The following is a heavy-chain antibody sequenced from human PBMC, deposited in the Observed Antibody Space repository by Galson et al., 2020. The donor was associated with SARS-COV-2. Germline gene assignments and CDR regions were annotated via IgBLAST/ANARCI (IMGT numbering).Heavy chain of an antibody. J-gene: IGHJ4*02. CDR1: GFTFSSYA. Sequence: GGSLRLSCAASGFTFSSYAMHWVRQAPGKGLEWVAVISYDGSNKYYADSVKGRFTISRDNSKNTLYLQMNSLRAEDTAVYYCARDFEGSGYFRYFDYWGQGTLVTVSS. V-gene: IGHV3-30*04. CDR3: ARDFEGSGYFRYFDY. D-gene: IGHD3-22*01. CDR2: ISYDGSNK.